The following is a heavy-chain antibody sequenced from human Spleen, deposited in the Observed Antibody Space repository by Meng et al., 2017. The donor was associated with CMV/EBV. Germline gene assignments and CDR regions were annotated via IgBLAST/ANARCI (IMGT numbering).Heavy chain of an antibody. CDR2: ISSSSGYI. CDR1: GFTFSSYS. J-gene: IGHJ4*02. CDR3: ARERVRSYLDY. V-gene: IGHV3-21*01. D-gene: IGHD2-21*01. Sequence: GESLKISCAASGFTFSSYSMTWVRQAPGKGLERVSSISSSSGYIYYADSVKGRFTISRDNAKNSLYLQMNSLRAEDTAVYYCARERVRSYLDYWGQGTLVTVSS.